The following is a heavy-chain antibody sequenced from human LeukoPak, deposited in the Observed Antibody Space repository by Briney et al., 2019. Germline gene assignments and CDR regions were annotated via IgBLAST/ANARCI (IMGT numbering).Heavy chain of an antibody. V-gene: IGHV3-30*18. CDR2: ISYDGSNK. CDR1: GLTFSSYG. D-gene: IGHD5-24*01. J-gene: IGHJ4*02. Sequence: GGSLRLSCAASGLTFSSYGMHWVRQAPGKGLEWVAVISYDGSNKYYADSVKGRFTISRDNSKNTLYLQMNSLRAEDTAVYYCAKSGDGYWPYPLTDWGQGTLVTVSS. CDR3: AKSGDGYWPYPLTD.